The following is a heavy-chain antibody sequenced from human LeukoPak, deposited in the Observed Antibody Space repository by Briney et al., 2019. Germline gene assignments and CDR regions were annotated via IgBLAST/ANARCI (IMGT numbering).Heavy chain of an antibody. Sequence: PSGTLSLTCPVSGGPISSYYWNWIRQPPGKGLEWIGYINYSRSTNYSPSLKSRVTISVDTSKNQFSLRLSSVTAADTAVYYCARGKIYGGIDYWGQGTLVTVSS. CDR3: ARGKIYGGIDY. CDR2: INYSRST. J-gene: IGHJ4*02. D-gene: IGHD4-23*01. CDR1: GGPISSYY. V-gene: IGHV4-59*01.